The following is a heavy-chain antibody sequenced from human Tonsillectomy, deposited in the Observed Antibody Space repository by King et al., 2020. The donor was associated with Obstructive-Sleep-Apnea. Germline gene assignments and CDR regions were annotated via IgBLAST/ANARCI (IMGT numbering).Heavy chain of an antibody. CDR3: ARDSSYTATFDY. CDR1: GFTFSSYS. V-gene: IGHV3-21*01. J-gene: IGHJ4*02. D-gene: IGHD5-18*01. CDR2: ISSSSSYI. Sequence: VQLVESGGGLVKPGGSLRLSCAASGFTFSSYSMNWVRQAPGKGLAWVSSISSSSSYIYYADSVKGRFTISRDNAKNSLYLQMNSLRAEDTAVYYCARDSSYTATFDYWGQGTLVTVSS.